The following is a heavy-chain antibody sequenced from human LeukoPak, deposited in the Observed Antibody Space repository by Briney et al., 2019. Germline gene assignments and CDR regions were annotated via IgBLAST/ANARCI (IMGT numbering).Heavy chain of an antibody. V-gene: IGHV3-23*01. J-gene: IGHJ5*02. D-gene: IGHD6-6*01. CDR2: ISGSGGST. CDR3: AKSDQPSIAARPGSWFDP. Sequence: GGSLRLSCAASGFTFSSYAMSWVRQAPGKGLEWVSAISGSGGSTYYADSVKGRFTISRDNSKNTLYLQMNSLRAEDTAVYYCAKSDQPSIAARPGSWFDPWGQGTLVTVSS. CDR1: GFTFSSYA.